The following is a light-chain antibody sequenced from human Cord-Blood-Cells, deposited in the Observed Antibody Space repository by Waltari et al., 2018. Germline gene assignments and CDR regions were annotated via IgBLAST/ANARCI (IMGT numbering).Light chain of an antibody. CDR1: QSISSY. Sequence: DIQMTQSPSSLSASLGDRVTITCRPRQSISSYLNWYQQKPGKAPKLLIYAASSLQSGVPSRFSGSGSGTDFTLTISSLQPEDFATYDCQQSYSTPYTFGQGTKLEIK. CDR3: QQSYSTPYT. J-gene: IGKJ2*01. V-gene: IGKV1-39*01. CDR2: AAS.